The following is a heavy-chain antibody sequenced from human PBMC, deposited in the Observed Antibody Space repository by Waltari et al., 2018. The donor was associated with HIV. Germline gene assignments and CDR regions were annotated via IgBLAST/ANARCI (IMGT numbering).Heavy chain of an antibody. V-gene: IGHV4-39*07. CDR1: GGSISSSSYY. CDR3: ASSRGPSEWSYYLDFDY. J-gene: IGHJ4*02. D-gene: IGHD1-26*01. Sequence: QLQLQESGPGLVKPSETLSLTCTVSGGSISSSSYYWGWIRQPPGKGLEWIGSIYYSGSTYYNPSLKSRVTISVDTSKNQFSLKLSSVTAADTAVYYCASSRGPSEWSYYLDFDYWGQGTLVTVSS. CDR2: IYYSGST.